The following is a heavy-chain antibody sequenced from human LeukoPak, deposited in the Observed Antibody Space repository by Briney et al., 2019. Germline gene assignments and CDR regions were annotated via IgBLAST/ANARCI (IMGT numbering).Heavy chain of an antibody. CDR3: ANRVAGRQYFDY. J-gene: IGHJ4*02. CDR1: GFTFSNYA. Sequence: GGSLRLSCAASGFTFSNYAMSWVRQAPGKGLEWVPSISGSGGSTYYADSVKGRFTISRDNSNNTLYLQMNSLRAEDTAVYYRANRVAGRQYFDYWGQGTLVTVSS. D-gene: IGHD6-19*01. CDR2: ISGSGGST. V-gene: IGHV3-23*01.